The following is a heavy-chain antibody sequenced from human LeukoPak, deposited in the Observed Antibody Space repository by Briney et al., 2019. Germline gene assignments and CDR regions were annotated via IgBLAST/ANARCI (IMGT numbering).Heavy chain of an antibody. J-gene: IGHJ6*02. CDR1: GFTFSSYG. V-gene: IGHV3-33*01. Sequence: GGSLRLSCAASGFTFSSYGMHWVRQAPGKGLEWVAVIWYDGSNKYYADSVKGRFTISRDNSKNTLYLQMNSLRAEDTAVYYCARDKNPYYYYGMDVWGQGTTVTVSS. CDR3: ARDKNPYYYYGMDV. CDR2: IWYDGSNK.